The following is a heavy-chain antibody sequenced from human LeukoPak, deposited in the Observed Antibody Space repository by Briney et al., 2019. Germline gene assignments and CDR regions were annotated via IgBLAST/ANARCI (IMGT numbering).Heavy chain of an antibody. Sequence: SETLSLTCTVSGGSISSGGYYWSWIRQHPGKGLEWIGYIYYSGSTYYNPSLKSRVTISVDTSKNQFSLKLSSVTAADTAVYYCARDLIVVVPAARGGYYYGMDVWGQGTLVTVSS. CDR2: IYYSGST. D-gene: IGHD2-2*01. J-gene: IGHJ6*02. V-gene: IGHV4-31*03. CDR3: ARDLIVVVPAARGGYYYGMDV. CDR1: GGSISSGGYY.